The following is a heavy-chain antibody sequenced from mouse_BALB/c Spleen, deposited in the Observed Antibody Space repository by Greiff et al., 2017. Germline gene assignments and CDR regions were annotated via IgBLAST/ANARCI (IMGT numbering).Heavy chain of an antibody. J-gene: IGHJ1*01. CDR3: ARRQFITTAHWYFDV. V-gene: IGHV3-6*02. D-gene: IGHD1-2*01. CDR2: ISYDGSN. Sequence: EVKLEESGPGLVKPSQSLSLTCSVTGYSITSGYYWNWIRQFPGNKLEWMGYISYDGSNNYNPSLKNRISITRDTSKNQFFLKLNSVTTEDTATYYCARRQFITTAHWYFDVWGAGTTVTVSS. CDR1: GYSITSGYY.